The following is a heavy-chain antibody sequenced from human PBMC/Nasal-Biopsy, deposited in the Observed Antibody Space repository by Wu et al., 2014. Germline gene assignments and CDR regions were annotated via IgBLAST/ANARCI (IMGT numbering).Heavy chain of an antibody. CDR3: ARVRLGRIDY. J-gene: IGHJ4*02. CDR2: ISYTGST. CDR1: GGSVNNYY. Sequence: VSGGSVNNYYWTWIRQPPGKGMEWIGYISYTGSTNYNPSLKSRVTISLDTSKNQFSLKLSSVTAADRAVYYCARVRLGRIDYWGQGTLVTVSS. D-gene: IGHD7-27*01. V-gene: IGHV4-59*02.